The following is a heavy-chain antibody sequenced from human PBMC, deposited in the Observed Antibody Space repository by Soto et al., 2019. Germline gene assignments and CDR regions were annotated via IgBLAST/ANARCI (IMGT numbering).Heavy chain of an antibody. J-gene: IGHJ4*02. Sequence: SETLSLTCTVSGYSISSGYYWGWIRQPPGKGLEWIGSIYHSGSTYYNPSLKSRVTISVDTSKNQFSLKLSPVTAADTAVYYCARDFAAAAGTDYWGKGTLVTVSS. D-gene: IGHD6-13*01. CDR2: IYHSGST. CDR1: GYSISSGYY. V-gene: IGHV4-38-2*02. CDR3: ARDFAAAAGTDY.